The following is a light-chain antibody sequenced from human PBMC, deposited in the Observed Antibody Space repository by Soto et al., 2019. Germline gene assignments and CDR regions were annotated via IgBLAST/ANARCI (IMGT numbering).Light chain of an antibody. J-gene: IGKJ3*01. CDR1: QSVRSNY. CDR2: AAS. V-gene: IGKV3-20*01. Sequence: EIVLPPSPGTLSLSPGASSTLSGRARQSVRSNYLAWYQQKPGQANRLLIYAASSRATGIPDRFSGSGSGTDFTLTISRLEPEDFAVYYCQQYGRSPFTFGPGTKVDIK. CDR3: QQYGRSPFT.